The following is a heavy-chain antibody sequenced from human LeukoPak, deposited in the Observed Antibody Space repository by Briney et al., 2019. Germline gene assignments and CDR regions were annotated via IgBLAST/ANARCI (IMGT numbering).Heavy chain of an antibody. CDR3: ARGGGYGSGSYSFHY. J-gene: IGHJ4*02. CDR2: IYHSGST. V-gene: IGHV4-4*02. D-gene: IGHD3-10*01. CDR1: GGSISSSNW. Sequence: SGTLSLTCAVSGGSISSSNWWSWVRQPPGKGLEWIGEIYHSGSTNYNPSLKSRVTISVAKSKNQFSLKLSSVTAADTAVYYCARGGGYGSGSYSFHYWGQGTLVTVSS.